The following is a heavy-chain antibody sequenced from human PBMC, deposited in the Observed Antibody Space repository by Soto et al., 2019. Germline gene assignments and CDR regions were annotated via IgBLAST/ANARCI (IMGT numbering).Heavy chain of an antibody. Sequence: PSETLSLTCTVSGGSVSSGDYFWSWLRHSPGKRLEWIAYIYYSGSTNYNPSLKSRATISVDTSKSQVSLTLTSMTAADAALYYCARSPNYYYYGFDVWGQGSPVTVYS. CDR3: ARSPNYYYYGFDV. J-gene: IGHJ6*02. D-gene: IGHD3-10*01. CDR2: IYYSGST. V-gene: IGHV4-61*08. CDR1: GGSVSSGDYF.